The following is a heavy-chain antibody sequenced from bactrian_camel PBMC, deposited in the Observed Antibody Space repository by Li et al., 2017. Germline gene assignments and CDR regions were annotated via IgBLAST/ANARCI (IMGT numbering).Heavy chain of an antibody. V-gene: IGHV3S42*01. J-gene: IGHJ6*01. D-gene: IGHD3*01. CDR2: IKGAGRIGT. Sequence: DVQLVESGGDLVQPGGSLRLSCAASGFTFSDNDMVWVRQAPGKGLEWVSHIKGAGRIGTSYADSVKGRFTVSRDDAKNMLYLDMNSLKPEDTAMYYCAIGLHLEIMGSWADADFEYWGQGTQVTVS. CDR1: GFTFSDND. CDR3: AIGLHLEIMGSWADADFEY.